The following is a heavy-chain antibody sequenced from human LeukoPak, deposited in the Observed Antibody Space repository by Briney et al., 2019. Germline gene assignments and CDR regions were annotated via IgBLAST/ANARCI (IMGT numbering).Heavy chain of an antibody. CDR3: ANSDFWSGLEFDY. CDR2: IYHSGST. V-gene: IGHV4-38-2*01. Sequence: NPSETLSLTCAVSGYSISSGYYWGWIRQPPGKGLEWIGSIYHSGSTYYNPSLKSRVTISVDTSKNQFSLKLSSVTAADTAVYYCANSDFWSGLEFDYWGQGTLVTVSS. CDR1: GYSISSGYY. J-gene: IGHJ4*02. D-gene: IGHD3-3*01.